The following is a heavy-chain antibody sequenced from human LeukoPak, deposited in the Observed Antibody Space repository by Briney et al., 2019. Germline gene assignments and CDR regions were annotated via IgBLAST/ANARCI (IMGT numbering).Heavy chain of an antibody. D-gene: IGHD4-17*01. CDR2: MNPNSGNT. J-gene: IGHJ6*03. Sequence: GASVKVSCKASGYAFTSYDTNWVRQATGQGLEWMGWMNPNSGNTGYAQKFQGRVTMTRDTSISTAYMELSSLRSEDTAVYYCARLNKGRQEIIRARFYYYMDVWGKGTKVTVSS. CDR3: ARLNKGRQEIIRARFYYYMDV. CDR1: GYAFTSYD. V-gene: IGHV1-8*01.